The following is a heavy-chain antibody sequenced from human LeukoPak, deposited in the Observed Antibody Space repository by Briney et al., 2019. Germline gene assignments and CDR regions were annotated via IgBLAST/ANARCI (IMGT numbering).Heavy chain of an antibody. V-gene: IGHV3-73*01. D-gene: IGHD3-22*01. J-gene: IGHJ4*02. Sequence: PGGSLRLSCAASGFTFSGSAMHWVRQASGKGLEWVGRIRSKASSYATAYAASVKGRFTISRDDSKNTAYLQMNSLKTEDTAVYYCTPGYYDSSGTLDYWGQGTLVTVSS. CDR2: IRSKASSYAT. CDR3: TPGYYDSSGTLDY. CDR1: GFTFSGSA.